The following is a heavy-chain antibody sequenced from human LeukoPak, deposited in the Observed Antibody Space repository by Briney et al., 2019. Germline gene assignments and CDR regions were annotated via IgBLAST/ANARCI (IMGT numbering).Heavy chain of an antibody. CDR2: ISYDGSNK. Sequence: GGSLRLSCAAYGFTFSSYGMHWVRQAPGKGLEWVAVISYDGSNKYYADSVKGRFTISRDNSKNTLYLQMNSLRAEDTAVYYCAKGPTGYSSSWPDYWGQGTLVTVSS. CDR1: GFTFSSYG. V-gene: IGHV3-30*18. D-gene: IGHD6-13*01. J-gene: IGHJ4*02. CDR3: AKGPTGYSSSWPDY.